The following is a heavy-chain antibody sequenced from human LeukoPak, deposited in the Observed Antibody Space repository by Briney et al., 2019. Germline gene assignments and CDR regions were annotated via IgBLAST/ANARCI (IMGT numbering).Heavy chain of an antibody. Sequence: SETLSLTCTVSGGSISSYYWSWIRQPPGKGLEWIGYIYYSGSTNYNPSLKSRVTISVDTSKNQFSLKLSSVTAADTAVYYCARGTYGDYFGSGYYYGMDVWGQGTTVTASS. CDR3: ARGTYGDYFGSGYYYGMDV. D-gene: IGHD4-17*01. CDR2: IYYSGST. J-gene: IGHJ6*02. V-gene: IGHV4-59*01. CDR1: GGSISSYY.